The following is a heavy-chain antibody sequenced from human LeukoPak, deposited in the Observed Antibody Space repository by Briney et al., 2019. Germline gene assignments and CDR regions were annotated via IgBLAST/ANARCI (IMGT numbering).Heavy chain of an antibody. CDR2: SYYSGST. CDR3: ARQPGYYDSSGYNPGEYFQH. J-gene: IGHJ1*01. V-gene: IGHV4-39*01. D-gene: IGHD3-22*01. CDR1: GGSISRRSYY. Sequence: PSGTLPLTCTVSGGSISRRSYYWGWIRPPPGKGLEWIGSSYYSGSTYYNSALNSRVTISVDTSKNQFSVKLSSVTAADTAVYYCARQPGYYDSSGYNPGEYFQHWGQGTLVTVSS.